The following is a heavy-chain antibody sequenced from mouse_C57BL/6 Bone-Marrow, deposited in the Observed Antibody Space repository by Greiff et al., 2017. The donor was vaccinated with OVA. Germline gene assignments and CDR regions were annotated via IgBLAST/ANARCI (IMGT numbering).Heavy chain of an antibody. J-gene: IGHJ4*01. V-gene: IGHV1-82*01. CDR1: GYAFSSSW. CDR2: IYPGDGDT. Sequence: QVQLKESGPELVKPGASVKISCKASGYAFSSSWMNWVKQRPGKGLEWIGRIYPGDGDTNYNGKFKGKATLTADKSSSTAYMQLSSLTSEDSAVYFCARGRRTEPHYYAMDYWGQGTSVTVSS. D-gene: IGHD6-1*01. CDR3: ARGRRTEPHYYAMDY.